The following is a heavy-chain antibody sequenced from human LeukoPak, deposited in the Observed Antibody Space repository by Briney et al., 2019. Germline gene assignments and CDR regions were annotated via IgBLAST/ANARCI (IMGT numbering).Heavy chain of an antibody. CDR3: ARIRYSSGWYLDY. CDR2: IKQDGSEK. J-gene: IGHJ4*02. V-gene: IGHV3-7*01. Sequence: GGSLRLSCAASGFTFSSYWMSWVRQAPGKGLEWVANIKQDGSEKYYVDSVKGRFTISRDNAKNSLYLQMNSLRAEDTAVYCCARIRYSSGWYLDYWGQGTLVTVSS. D-gene: IGHD6-19*01. CDR1: GFTFSSYW.